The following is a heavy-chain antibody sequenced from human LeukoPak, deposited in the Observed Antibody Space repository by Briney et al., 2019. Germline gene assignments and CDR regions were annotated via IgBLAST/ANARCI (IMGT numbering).Heavy chain of an antibody. CDR3: ARQFGTTTAY. D-gene: IGHD2/OR15-2a*01. J-gene: IGHJ4*02. V-gene: IGHV3-21*01. CDR1: GFTFSTYA. Sequence: TGGSLRLSCAASGFTFSTYAVNWVRQAPGKGLEWVSSITSSTYIYYADSAKGRFTISRDNAKNSLYLQMNSLRAEDTAVYYCARQFGTTTAYWGQGTLVTVSS. CDR2: ITSSTYI.